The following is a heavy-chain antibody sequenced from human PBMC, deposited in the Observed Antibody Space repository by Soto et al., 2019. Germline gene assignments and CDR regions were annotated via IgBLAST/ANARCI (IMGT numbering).Heavy chain of an antibody. Sequence: SETLSLTCTVSGGSISSHSWSWIRQPPGKGLEYIGYIYHSVSTYYNPSLKSRVTISVDRSKNQFSLRLSSVTAADTAVYYCARVPVYWGQGTLVTVSS. J-gene: IGHJ4*02. V-gene: IGHV4-30-2*01. CDR3: ARVPVY. CDR1: GGSISSHS. CDR2: IYHSVST.